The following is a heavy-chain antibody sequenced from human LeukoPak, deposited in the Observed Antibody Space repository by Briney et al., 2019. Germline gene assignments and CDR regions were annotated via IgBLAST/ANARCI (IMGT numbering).Heavy chain of an antibody. V-gene: IGHV3-11*01. D-gene: IGHD6-13*01. Sequence: GGSLRLSCAASGFTFSDYYMSWIRQAPGKGLEWVSYISSSGSTIYYADSVKGRFTISRVNAKNSLYLQMNSLRAEDTAVYYCARRNSSSWYHYYYYMDVWGKGTTVTISS. CDR2: ISSSGSTI. CDR3: ARRNSSSWYHYYYYMDV. CDR1: GFTFSDYY. J-gene: IGHJ6*03.